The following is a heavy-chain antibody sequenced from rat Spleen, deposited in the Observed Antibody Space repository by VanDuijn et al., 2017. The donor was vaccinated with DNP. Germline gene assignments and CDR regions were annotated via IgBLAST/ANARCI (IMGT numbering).Heavy chain of an antibody. D-gene: IGHD1-11*01. Sequence: EVQLVESGGGLVQPGRSMKLSCAASGFTFSNYYMAWVRQAPTKGLEWVASISTGGGNTYYRDSVKGRFTISRDNAKSTLYLQMDSLRSEETATYYCARRGTEGWDWYFDFWGPGTMVTVSS. CDR3: ARRGTEGWDWYFDF. CDR1: GFTFSNYY. J-gene: IGHJ1*01. CDR2: ISTGGGNT. V-gene: IGHV5S11*01.